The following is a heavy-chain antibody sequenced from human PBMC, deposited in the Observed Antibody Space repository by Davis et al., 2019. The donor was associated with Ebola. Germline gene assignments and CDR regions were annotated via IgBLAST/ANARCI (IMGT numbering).Heavy chain of an antibody. V-gene: IGHV4-59*01. CDR3: ATYDVGNGGRGY. CDR1: GGSTSNSH. CDR2: SESA. D-gene: IGHD1-26*01. Sequence: SQTLSPTGDLPGGSTSNSHWSGILQPPGHGVEWIVSESAALNPSLQSRITISLDTSRNQFSLKLSSVTVADTAVYYCATYDVGNGGRGYWGRGTLVTVSS. J-gene: IGHJ4*02.